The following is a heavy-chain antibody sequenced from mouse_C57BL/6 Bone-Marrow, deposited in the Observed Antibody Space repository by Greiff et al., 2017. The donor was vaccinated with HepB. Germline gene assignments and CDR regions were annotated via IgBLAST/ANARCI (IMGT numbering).Heavy chain of an antibody. CDR1: GFNIKDYY. V-gene: IGHV1-15*01. J-gene: IGHJ4*01. Sequence: QVQLQQSGAELVKPGASVKLSCTASGFNIKDYYMHWVKQRTEQGLEWIGAIDPETGGTAYNQKFKGKAILTADKSSSTAYMELRSLTSEDSAVYYCTRKGYYSKGYAMDYWGQGTSVTVSS. D-gene: IGHD2-5*01. CDR2: IDPETGGT. CDR3: TRKGYYSKGYAMDY.